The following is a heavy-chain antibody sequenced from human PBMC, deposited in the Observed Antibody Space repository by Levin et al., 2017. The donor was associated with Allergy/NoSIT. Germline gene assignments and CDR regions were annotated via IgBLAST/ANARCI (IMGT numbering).Heavy chain of an antibody. CDR1: GGSFSGYY. Sequence: SETLSLTCAVYGGSFSGYYWSWIRQPPGKGLEWIGEFNHSGSTNYNPSLKSRVTISVDTSKNQFSLKLSSVTAADTAVYYCASLGIVGATTSGSYFDYWGQGTLVTVSS. CDR2: FNHSGST. V-gene: IGHV4-34*01. CDR3: ASLGIVGATTSGSYFDY. D-gene: IGHD1-26*01. J-gene: IGHJ4*02.